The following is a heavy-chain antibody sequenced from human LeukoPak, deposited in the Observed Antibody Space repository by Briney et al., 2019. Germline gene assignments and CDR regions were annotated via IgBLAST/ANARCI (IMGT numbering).Heavy chain of an antibody. CDR1: GFTFDDYG. Sequence: GGSLRLSCAASGFTFDDYGMSWVRQAPGKGLEWVANIKEDGSDKNYLDSVKGRFTISRDTAKKSLFLQMNSLRVEDTAVYYCARVIRNPSYYYYYMDVWGKGTTVTVSS. J-gene: IGHJ6*03. CDR2: IKEDGSDK. V-gene: IGHV3-7*01. CDR3: ARVIRNPSYYYYYMDV.